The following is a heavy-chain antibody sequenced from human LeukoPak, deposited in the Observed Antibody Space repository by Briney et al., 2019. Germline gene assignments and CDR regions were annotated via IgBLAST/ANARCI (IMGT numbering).Heavy chain of an antibody. CDR3: ARDRLDLSFGVIKGWFDP. V-gene: IGHV1-69*04. CDR1: GGTFSSYA. D-gene: IGHD3-3*01. J-gene: IGHJ5*02. CDR2: IIPIFGIA. Sequence: SVKVSCKASGGTFSSYAISWVRQAPGQGLEWMGRIIPIFGIANYAQKFQGRVTITADKSTSTAYMELSSLRSEDTAVYYCARDRLDLSFGVIKGWFDPWGLGTLVTVSS.